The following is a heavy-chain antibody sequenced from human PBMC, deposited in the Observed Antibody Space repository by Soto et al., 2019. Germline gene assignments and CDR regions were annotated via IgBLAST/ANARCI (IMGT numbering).Heavy chain of an antibody. CDR3: ARNYYDSGGGFDY. J-gene: IGHJ4*02. CDR2: MYSGGST. V-gene: IGHV3-53*01. D-gene: IGHD3-22*01. CDR1: GFTVSSNY. Sequence: EVQLVESGGGLIQPGGSLRLSCAASGFTVSSNYMSWVRQAPGKGLEGVSVMYSGGSTYYADYVKGRFTISRDNSKNTLYLQMNSLRAEDTAVYYCARNYYDSGGGFDYWGQGTLVTVSS.